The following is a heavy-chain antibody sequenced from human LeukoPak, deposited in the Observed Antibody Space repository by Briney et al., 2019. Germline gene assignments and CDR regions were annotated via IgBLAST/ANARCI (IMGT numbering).Heavy chain of an antibody. Sequence: ASVKVSCKASGGTFSSYAISWVRQAPGQGLEWMGGIIPIFGTANYAQKFQGRVTITADESTSTAYMELSSLRSEDTAVYYCARDRGTRGDYYYHGMDVWGQGTTVTVSS. D-gene: IGHD3-10*01. CDR2: IIPIFGTA. J-gene: IGHJ6*02. CDR3: ARDRGTRGDYYYHGMDV. V-gene: IGHV1-69*01. CDR1: GGTFSSYA.